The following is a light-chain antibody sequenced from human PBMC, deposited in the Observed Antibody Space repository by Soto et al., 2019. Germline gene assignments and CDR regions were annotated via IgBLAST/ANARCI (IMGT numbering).Light chain of an antibody. CDR2: GAS. V-gene: IGKV3-15*01. CDR1: QSVSSK. Sequence: EIVMTQSPDTLSVSPGERATLSCRASQSVSSKLAWYQQKPGQAPRLLIYGASTRATGIPARFSGSGSGTEFTLTISSLQSEDFVVYYCQQYYNWPPCTFGQGTKLEIK. J-gene: IGKJ2*02. CDR3: QQYYNWPPCT.